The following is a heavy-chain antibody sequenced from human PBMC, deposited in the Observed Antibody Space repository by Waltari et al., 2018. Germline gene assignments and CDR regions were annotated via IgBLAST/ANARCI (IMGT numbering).Heavy chain of an antibody. J-gene: IGHJ4*02. CDR1: GYSFTSYW. V-gene: IGHV5-51*03. D-gene: IGHD6-6*01. Sequence: EVQLVQSGAEVKKPGESLKISCKGSGYSFTSYWIGWVGQIPGQGRGCMGIVYPGHADTRYSPAFQGQVTISADTSISTAYLQWSSLKASDTAMYYCARSAPYSSSRPLLDYWGQGTLVTVSS. CDR2: VYPGHADT. CDR3: ARSAPYSSSRPLLDY.